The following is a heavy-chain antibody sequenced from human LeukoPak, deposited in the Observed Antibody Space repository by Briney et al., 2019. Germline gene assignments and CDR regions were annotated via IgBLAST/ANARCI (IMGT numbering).Heavy chain of an antibody. D-gene: IGHD2-15*01. J-gene: IGHJ2*01. V-gene: IGHV3-23*01. CDR1: GFTFSNYA. Sequence: GGSLRLSCAASGFTFSNYAMSWVRQAPGKGLEWVSGISDSGGNTHYADSLRGRFTISRDNSKNTLYLQMNSLRAADAAVYYCARNSLGYCSGGSCSSSWYFDLWGRGTLVTVSS. CDR2: ISDSGGNT. CDR3: ARNSLGYCSGGSCSSSWYFDL.